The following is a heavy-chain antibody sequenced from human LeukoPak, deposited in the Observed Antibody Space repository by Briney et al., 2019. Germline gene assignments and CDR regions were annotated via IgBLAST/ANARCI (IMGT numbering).Heavy chain of an antibody. CDR3: ATYHNTLTAKRSYY. D-gene: IGHD2-21*02. CDR2: IKQDGSDK. V-gene: IGHV3-7*03. Sequence: TGGSLRLSCAASGITFSNYWMKWVRQAPGKGLEWLATIKQDGSDKFYVDSVKGRFTISRDSAGNSLYLQMNSLRAEDTAVYYCATYHNTLTAKRSYYWGQGTLVTVSS. CDR1: GITFSNYW. J-gene: IGHJ4*02.